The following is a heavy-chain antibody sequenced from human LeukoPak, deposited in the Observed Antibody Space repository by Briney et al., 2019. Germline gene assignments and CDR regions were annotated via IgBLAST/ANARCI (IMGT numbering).Heavy chain of an antibody. CDR1: GFTFGTYS. Sequence: PGGSLRLSCVASGFTFGTYSMNWVRQAPGKGVEWISHITSSSSTIYYAESLKGRFTVSRDNARNSLYLQIDSLRAEDTAVYYCASSLGHGWPFDYWGQGTLVTVSS. CDR3: ASSLGHGWPFDY. V-gene: IGHV3-48*04. D-gene: IGHD6-19*01. CDR2: ITSSSSTI. J-gene: IGHJ4*02.